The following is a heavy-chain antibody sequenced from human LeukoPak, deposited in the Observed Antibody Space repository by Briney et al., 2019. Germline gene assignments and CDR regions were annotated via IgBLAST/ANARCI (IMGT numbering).Heavy chain of an antibody. J-gene: IGHJ6*02. CDR1: GGSISSSSHY. Sequence: SETLSLTCTVSGGSISSSSHYWAWVRQPPGKGLGWIASVYYTGGTYYNPSLKSRVTISVDTSKNQFSLKMSSVTAADTAVYYCARVYYYGMDVWGQGTTVTVSS. CDR3: ARVYYYGMDV. V-gene: IGHV4-39*01. CDR2: VYYTGGT.